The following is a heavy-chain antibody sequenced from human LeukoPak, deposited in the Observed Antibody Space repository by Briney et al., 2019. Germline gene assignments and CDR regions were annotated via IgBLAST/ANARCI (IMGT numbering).Heavy chain of an antibody. V-gene: IGHV3-23*01. D-gene: IGHD4-23*01. CDR1: GFSFNNYA. CDR2: ISTTGGST. CDR3: AKDWTTVVTPKGYYFDS. Sequence: PGGSLRLSCAASGFSFNNYAMSWVRQAPGKGREWVSAISTTGGSTYYADSVKGRFTVSRGNSKNTLSLQMDSLRVEDTALYYCAKDWTTVVTPKGYYFDSWGQGTLVTVSS. J-gene: IGHJ4*02.